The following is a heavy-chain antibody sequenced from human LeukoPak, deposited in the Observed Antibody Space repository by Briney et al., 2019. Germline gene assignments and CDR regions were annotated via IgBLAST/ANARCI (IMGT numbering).Heavy chain of an antibody. CDR1: GFTFSSYA. CDR3: ARDGGAVAGNDAFDI. CDR2: ISGSGTNT. J-gene: IGHJ3*02. V-gene: IGHV3-23*01. D-gene: IGHD6-19*01. Sequence: PGGSLRLSCAASGFTFSSYAMSWVRQAPGKGLEWVSSISGSGTNTDYADSVKGRFTISRDNSKNTLYMQMNSLRAEDTAVYYCARDGGAVAGNDAFDIWGQGTMVTVSS.